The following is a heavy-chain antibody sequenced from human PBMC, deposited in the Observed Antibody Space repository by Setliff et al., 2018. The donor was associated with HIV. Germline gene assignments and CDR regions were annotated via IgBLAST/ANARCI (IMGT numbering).Heavy chain of an antibody. J-gene: IGHJ5*02. CDR2: IYYSGTT. CDR1: GGSISSHY. D-gene: IGHD3-16*01. V-gene: IGHV4-59*11. CDR3: ARGTKFVWGRWFDP. Sequence: SETLSLTCIVSGGSISSHYWSWIRQPPGKGLEWIGTIYYSGTTNYNPSLKSRVTISVDTSKNQFSLRLSSVTAADTAVYYCARGTKFVWGRWFDPWGQGTLVTVSS.